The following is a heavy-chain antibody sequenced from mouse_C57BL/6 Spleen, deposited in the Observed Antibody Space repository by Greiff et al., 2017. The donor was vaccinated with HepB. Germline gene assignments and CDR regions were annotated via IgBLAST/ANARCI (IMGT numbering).Heavy chain of an antibody. Sequence: QVQLQQPGAELVRPGSSVKLSCKASGYTFTSYWMHWVRQRPIQGLEWIGNIDPSDSETHYNQKFKDKATMTVDKSSSTDYMQISSLTSEDSAVYYCAINYYSKGYAMDYWGQGTSVTVSS. CDR1: GYTFTSYW. V-gene: IGHV1-52*01. J-gene: IGHJ4*01. CDR2: IDPSDSET. D-gene: IGHD2-5*01. CDR3: AINYYSKGYAMDY.